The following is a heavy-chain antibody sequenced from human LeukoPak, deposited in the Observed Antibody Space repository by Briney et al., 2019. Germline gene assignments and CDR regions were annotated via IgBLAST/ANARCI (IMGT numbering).Heavy chain of an antibody. D-gene: IGHD3-10*01. Sequence: GGSLRLSCAASGFTFSSYGMHWVRQAPGKGLKRVAVIWYDGSNKYYADSVKGRFTISRDNSKNTLYLQMNSLRAEDTAVYYCARDRGFTMGPSNPFDYWGQGTLVTVSS. CDR2: IWYDGSNK. V-gene: IGHV3-33*01. CDR1: GFTFSSYG. J-gene: IGHJ4*02. CDR3: ARDRGFTMGPSNPFDY.